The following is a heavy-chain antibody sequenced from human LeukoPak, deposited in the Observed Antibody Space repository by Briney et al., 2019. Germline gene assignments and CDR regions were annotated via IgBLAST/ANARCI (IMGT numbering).Heavy chain of an antibody. J-gene: IGHJ6*04. V-gene: IGHV3-48*03. CDR1: GFTFSSFE. CDR2: ISSGGSTI. Sequence: GGSLRLSCAASGFTFSSFEKKGGRQAPGKGLERGSYISSGGSTIYYADSVKGRFTISRDNAKNSLYLQMNSLRAEDTAVYYCAELGITMIGGVWGKGTTVTISS. D-gene: IGHD3-10*02. CDR3: AELGITMIGGV.